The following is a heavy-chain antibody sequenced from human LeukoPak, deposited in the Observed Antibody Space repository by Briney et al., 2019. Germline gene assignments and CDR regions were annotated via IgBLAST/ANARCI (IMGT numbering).Heavy chain of an antibody. CDR3: AKDRAVAGTGAFDI. CDR2: ISWNSGSI. Sequence: GRSLRLSCAASGFTFDDYAMHWVRHAPGKGLEWVSGISWNSGSIGYADSVKGRFTISRDNAKNSLYLQMHSLRAEDTALYYCAKDRAVAGTGAFDIWGQGTMVTVSS. CDR1: GFTFDDYA. D-gene: IGHD6-19*01. V-gene: IGHV3-9*01. J-gene: IGHJ3*02.